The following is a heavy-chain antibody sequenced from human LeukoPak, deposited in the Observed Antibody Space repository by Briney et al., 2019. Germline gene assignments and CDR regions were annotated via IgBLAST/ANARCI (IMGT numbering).Heavy chain of an antibody. D-gene: IGHD3-10*01. J-gene: IGHJ4*02. CDR2: INPNSGGT. CDR1: GYIFTGYY. V-gene: IGHV1-2*02. Sequence: ASVKVSCKASGYIFTGYYMHWVRQAPGQGLEWMGWINPNSGGTNYAQKFQGRVTMTRDTSISTAYMELSRLRSDDTAVYYCARARVRGVIYSYWGQGTLVTVSS. CDR3: ARARVRGVIYSY.